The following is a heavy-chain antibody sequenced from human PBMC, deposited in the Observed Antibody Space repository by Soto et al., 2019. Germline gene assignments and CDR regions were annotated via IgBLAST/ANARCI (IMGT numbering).Heavy chain of an antibody. CDR1: GGTFSIYG. CDR3: ATSDGIAQTGEEGMDV. Sequence: SVKVSCKASGGTFSIYGFSWVRQAPGQGPEWIGGIIPILTTPNYAQKFQGRVTIVADESTTTVYMELSSLKFEDTAVYYCATSDGIAQTGEEGMDVWGQGTTVTVSS. J-gene: IGHJ6*02. V-gene: IGHV1-69*13. D-gene: IGHD2-8*02. CDR2: IIPILTTP.